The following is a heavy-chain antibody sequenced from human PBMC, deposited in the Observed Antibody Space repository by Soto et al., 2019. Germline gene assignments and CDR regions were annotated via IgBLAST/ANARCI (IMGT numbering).Heavy chain of an antibody. CDR2: ISYDGSNK. D-gene: IGHD6-19*01. CDR3: ARDREVAVAQYYYYYYGMDV. CDR1: GFTFRSYA. V-gene: IGHV3-30-3*01. J-gene: IGHJ6*02. Sequence: GGSLRLSCAASGFTFRSYAMHWVRQAPGKGLEWVAVISYDGSNKYYADSVKGRFTISRDNSKNTLYLQMNSLRAEDTAVYYCARDREVAVAQYYYYYYGMDVWGQGTTVTVSS.